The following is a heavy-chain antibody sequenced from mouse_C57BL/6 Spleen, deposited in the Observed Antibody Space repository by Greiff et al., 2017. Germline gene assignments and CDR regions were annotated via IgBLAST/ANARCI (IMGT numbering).Heavy chain of an antibody. D-gene: IGHD2-5*01. CDR2: IDPETGGT. J-gene: IGHJ2*01. CDR3: TTGDSNYGNY. Sequence: VQLQQSGAELVRPGASVTLSCKASGYTFTDYEMHWVKQTPVHGLEWIGAIDPETGGTAYNQKFKGKAILTADKSSSTAYMELRSLTSEDSAVYYCTTGDSNYGNYWGQGTTLTVSS. CDR1: GYTFTDYE. V-gene: IGHV1-15*01.